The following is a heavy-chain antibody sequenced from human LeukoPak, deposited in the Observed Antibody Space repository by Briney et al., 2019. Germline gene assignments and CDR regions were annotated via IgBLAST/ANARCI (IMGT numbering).Heavy chain of an antibody. CDR3: ARHPSSVSGGLNWFDP. CDR2: IYYSGST. CDR1: GGSFSGYY. Sequence: SETLSLTCAVYGGSFSGYYWSWIRQPPGKGLEWIGSIYYSGSTYYNPSLKSRVTISVDTSKNQFSLKLSSVTAADTAVYYCARHPSSVSGGLNWFDPWGQGTLVTVSS. V-gene: IGHV4-34*01. J-gene: IGHJ5*02. D-gene: IGHD3-16*01.